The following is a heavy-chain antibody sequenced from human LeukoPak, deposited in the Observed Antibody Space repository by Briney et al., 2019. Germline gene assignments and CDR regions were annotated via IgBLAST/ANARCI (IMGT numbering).Heavy chain of an antibody. CDR2: IYYSGTA. CDR3: ARFSNDHGVKFDY. Sequence: SETLCLTCTVSGGSISSGGYYWSWVRQHPEKGLEWIGYIYYSGTAYYNPSLKSRVTMSVDTSKNQFSLKLDSVTAADTAVYYCARFSNDHGVKFDYWGQGTLVTVSS. CDR1: GGSISSGGYY. D-gene: IGHD4-17*01. J-gene: IGHJ4*02. V-gene: IGHV4-31*03.